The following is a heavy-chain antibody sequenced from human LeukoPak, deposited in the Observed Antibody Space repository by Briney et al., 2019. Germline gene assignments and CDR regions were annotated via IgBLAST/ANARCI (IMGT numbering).Heavy chain of an antibody. V-gene: IGHV1-18*01. CDR1: GYTFTSYG. CDR2: ISAYNGNT. D-gene: IGHD3-3*02. J-gene: IGHJ6*03. CDR3: ARGKAPPFFVLPDYYMDV. Sequence: ASVKLSCKASGYTFTSYGISWVRQAPGQGLEWMGWISAYNGNTDYAQKLQGRVTMTTDTSTSTAYMELRRLRSDDTAVYYCARGKAPPFFVLPDYYMDVWGKGTTVTVSS.